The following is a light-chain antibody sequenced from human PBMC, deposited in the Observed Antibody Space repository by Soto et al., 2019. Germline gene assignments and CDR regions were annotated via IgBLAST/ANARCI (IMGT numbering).Light chain of an antibody. Sequence: DIQMTQSPSTLSASVGDKVTITCRASQSISSWLAWYQQKPGKAPKLLIYKASSLKSGVRPRFSGSGSGTEFTLTINSLQPDDFTTYFLQQYNSYYTCGQGTKLEIK. V-gene: IGKV1-5*03. CDR3: QQYNSYYT. CDR1: QSISSW. CDR2: KAS. J-gene: IGKJ2*01.